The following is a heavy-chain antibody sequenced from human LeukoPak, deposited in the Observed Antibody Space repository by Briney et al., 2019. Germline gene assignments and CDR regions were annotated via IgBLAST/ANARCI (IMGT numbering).Heavy chain of an antibody. CDR3: AHGSGWLYDY. J-gene: IGHJ4*02. Sequence: ESDPTLVNPTQTLTLTCTFSGFSLSTRGVGVGWIRQPPGKALEWLALIYWNDDNRYSPSLKSRLTITKDTSKNQVVLTMTNMDPVDTARYYCAHGSGWLYDYWGQGTLVTVSS. V-gene: IGHV2-5*01. CDR2: IYWNDDN. D-gene: IGHD6-19*01. CDR1: GFSLSTRGVG.